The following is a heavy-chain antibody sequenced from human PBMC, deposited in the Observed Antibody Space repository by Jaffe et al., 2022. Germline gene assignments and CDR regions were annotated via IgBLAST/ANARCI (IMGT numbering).Heavy chain of an antibody. Sequence: QVQLVESGGGVVQPGGSLRLSCAASGFTFSSYGMHWVRQAPGKGLEWVAFIRYDGSNKYYADSVKGRFTISRDNSKNTLYLQMNSLRAEDTAVYYCAKGGTGIAHFFLSRDDYWGQGTLVTVSS. CDR2: IRYDGSNK. D-gene: IGHD6-13*01. CDR3: AKGGTGIAHFFLSRDDY. V-gene: IGHV3-30*02. CDR1: GFTFSSYG. J-gene: IGHJ4*02.